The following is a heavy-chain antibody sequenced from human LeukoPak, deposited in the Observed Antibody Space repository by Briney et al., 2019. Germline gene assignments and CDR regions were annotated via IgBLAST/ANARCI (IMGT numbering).Heavy chain of an antibody. CDR2: IDPSDSEA. J-gene: IGHJ4*02. CDR1: GSSFTSYW. Sequence: GASLKISCKASGSSFTSYWIGWVRQMTGKGLGWMGIIDPSDSEARYTTSFQGQVTISVDKSLTTAYLQWNSLKASDTAMYYCARQTAMGRSGDYWGQGTLVTVSS. V-gene: IGHV5-51*01. D-gene: IGHD5-18*01. CDR3: ARQTAMGRSGDY.